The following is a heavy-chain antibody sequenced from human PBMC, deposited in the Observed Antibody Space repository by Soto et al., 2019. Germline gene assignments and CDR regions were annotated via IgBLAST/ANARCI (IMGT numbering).Heavy chain of an antibody. CDR1: GGSISNYY. J-gene: IGHJ5*02. V-gene: IGHV4-59*01. CDR2: MYYNGNI. CDR3: ASGGNWFDP. D-gene: IGHD3-16*01. Sequence: SETLSLTCNVSGGSISNYYWTWVRQSPEKGLEWIGYMYYNGNINYNPSLKSRVTISIDTSKNQFSLTLKSVTAADTAVYYCASGGNWFDPWGPGVLFTVSS.